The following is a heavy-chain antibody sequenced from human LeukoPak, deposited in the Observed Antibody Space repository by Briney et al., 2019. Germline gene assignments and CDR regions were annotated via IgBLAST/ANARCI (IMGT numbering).Heavy chain of an antibody. V-gene: IGHV3-23*01. J-gene: IGHJ4*02. CDR2: ISGSGDIT. D-gene: IGHD6-19*01. CDR1: GFTFSSYA. CDR3: AKEWRFAVARSNFDY. Sequence: GGSLRLSCAASGFTFSSYAMSWVRQAPGKGLEWVSAISGSGDITYYADSVKGRFTISRDNSKKTLYLQMNSLRAEDTAVYYCAKEWRFAVARSNFDYWGQGTLVTVSS.